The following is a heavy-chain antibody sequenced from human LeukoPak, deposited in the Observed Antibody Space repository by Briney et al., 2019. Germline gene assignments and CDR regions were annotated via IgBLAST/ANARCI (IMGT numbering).Heavy chain of an antibody. CDR2: IYYSGST. D-gene: IGHD3-22*01. CDR3: ARDPSQPGGYYYDY. CDR1: GGSISSYY. V-gene: IGHV4-59*01. J-gene: IGHJ4*02. Sequence: PSETLSLTCTVSGGSISSYYWSWIRQSPGKGLEWIGYIYYSGSTNYNPSLKSRVTISVDTSKNQFSLNLSSVPAADTAVYYCARDPSQPGGYYYDYWGQGTLVTVSS.